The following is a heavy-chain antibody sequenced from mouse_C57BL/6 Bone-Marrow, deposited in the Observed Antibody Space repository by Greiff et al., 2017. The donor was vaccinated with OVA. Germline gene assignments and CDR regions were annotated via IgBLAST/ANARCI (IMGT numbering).Heavy chain of an antibody. CDR1: GFTFTNTY. J-gene: IGHJ2*01. CDR2: IDPANGNT. CDR3: ARAGYYYYSSGAYYFDY. D-gene: IGHD1-1*01. V-gene: IGHV14-3*01. Sequence: VQLQQPVAELVRPGASVKLSCTASGFTFTNTYMHWVKQRPEQGLEWIGRIDPANGNTKYTPKFKGKATITADTSSNTAYLQLSSLTSEDTAIDYCARAGYYYYSSGAYYFDYWGQGTTLTVSS.